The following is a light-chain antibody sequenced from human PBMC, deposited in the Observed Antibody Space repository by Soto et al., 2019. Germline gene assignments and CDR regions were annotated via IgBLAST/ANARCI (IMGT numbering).Light chain of an antibody. CDR1: SSDVGGYDY. V-gene: IGLV2-8*01. CDR2: EVS. J-gene: IGLJ2*01. CDR3: SSYAGTNNLL. Sequence: ALTQPPSASGSPGQSVTISCTGTSSDVGGYDYVSWYQQHPGEAPKLMIYEVSKRPSGVPDRFSGSKSGNTASLTVSGLQAEDEADYYCSSYAGTNNLLFGGGTKVTVL.